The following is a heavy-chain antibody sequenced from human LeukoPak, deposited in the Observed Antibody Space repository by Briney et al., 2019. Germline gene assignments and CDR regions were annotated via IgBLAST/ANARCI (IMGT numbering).Heavy chain of an antibody. CDR3: ATSSSGYQNFDY. Sequence: SETLSLTCAVYGGSFSGYYWSWIRQPPGKGLEWIGEINHSGSTNYNPSLKSRVTISVDTSKNQFSLKLSSVTAADTAVYYCATSSSGYQNFDYWGQGTLVTVSA. CDR1: GGSFSGYY. D-gene: IGHD3-22*01. CDR2: INHSGST. J-gene: IGHJ4*02. V-gene: IGHV4-34*01.